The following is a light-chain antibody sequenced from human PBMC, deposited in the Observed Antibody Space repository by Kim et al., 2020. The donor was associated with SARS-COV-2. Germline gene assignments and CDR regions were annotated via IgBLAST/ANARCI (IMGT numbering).Light chain of an antibody. CDR2: DAS. J-gene: IGKJ1*01. V-gene: IGKV1-5*01. CDR1: QSVSGW. CDR3: QQYNSHSWT. Sequence: AAVGDRVTVTCRASQSVSGWLAWYQKTPGKAPKLLIYDASTLQSGVPSRFSGSGSGTEFTLTISSLQPDDFATYYCQQYNSHSWTFGQGTKVDIK.